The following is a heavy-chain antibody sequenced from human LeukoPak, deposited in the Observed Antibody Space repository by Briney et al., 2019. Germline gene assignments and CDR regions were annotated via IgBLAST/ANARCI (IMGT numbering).Heavy chain of an antibody. D-gene: IGHD5-12*01. Sequence: SETLSLTCTVSGGSISSYYWSWIRHPPGKGLEWIGYIYYSGSTNYSPPLKSRVTISVDTSKNQFSLKLSSVTAADTAVYYCARQGYSAYEILDYWGQGTLVTVSS. V-gene: IGHV4-59*08. CDR2: IYYSGST. CDR3: ARQGYSAYEILDY. J-gene: IGHJ4*02. CDR1: GGSISSYY.